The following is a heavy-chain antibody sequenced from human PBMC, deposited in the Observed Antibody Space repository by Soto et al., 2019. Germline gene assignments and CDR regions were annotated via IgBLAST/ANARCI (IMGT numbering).Heavy chain of an antibody. CDR1: CGSSSSYY. CDR3: ARRYSSSSITWFDP. J-gene: IGHJ5*02. V-gene: IGHV4-59*08. CDR2: IYYSGST. Sequence: PSQTLSLTCTVSCGSSSSYYWSWIRQPPGKGLEWIGYIYYSGSTNYNPSLKSRVTISVDTSKNQFSLKLSSVTAADTAVYYCARRYSSSSITWFDPWGQGTLVTVSS. D-gene: IGHD6-6*01.